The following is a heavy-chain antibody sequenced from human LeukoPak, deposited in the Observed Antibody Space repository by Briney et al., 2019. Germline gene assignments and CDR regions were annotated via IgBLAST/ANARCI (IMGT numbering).Heavy chain of an antibody. Sequence: SETLSLTCTVSGGSISSSSYYWGWIRQPPGKGLEWIGSIYYSGSTYYNPSLKSRVTISVDTSKNQFSLKLSSVTAADTAVYYCARVGGYDFWSGYWDYRGQGTLVTVSS. CDR3: ARVGGYDFWSGYWDY. V-gene: IGHV4-39*07. CDR2: IYYSGST. CDR1: GGSISSSSYY. D-gene: IGHD3-3*01. J-gene: IGHJ4*02.